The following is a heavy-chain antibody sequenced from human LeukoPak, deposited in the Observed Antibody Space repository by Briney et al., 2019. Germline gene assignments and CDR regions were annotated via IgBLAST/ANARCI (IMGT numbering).Heavy chain of an antibody. V-gene: IGHV3-43*01. J-gene: IGHJ4*02. Sequence: PGGSLRLSCAASGFTFSVYTIHWARHAPGKGLEGVSLLCWDGGTKSYADPEKGRFTVSRDIPKNTLYLQMNSLRAEDTAVYYCAKDGGVVRGVIITSIFDYWGQGTLVTVSS. D-gene: IGHD3-10*01. CDR1: GFTFSVYT. CDR3: AKDGGVVRGVIITSIFDY. CDR2: LCWDGGTK.